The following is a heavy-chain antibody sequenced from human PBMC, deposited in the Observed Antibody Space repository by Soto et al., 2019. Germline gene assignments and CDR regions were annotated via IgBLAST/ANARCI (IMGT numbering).Heavy chain of an antibody. D-gene: IGHD3-9*01. V-gene: IGHV3-21*01. CDR1: GFTFSSYS. CDR2: ISSSSSYI. Sequence: EVQLVESGGGLVKPGGSLRLSCAASGFTFSSYSMNWVRQAPGKGLEWVSSISSSSSYIYYADSVKGRFTISRDNAKNSLYLQMNSLRAEDTAVYYCARDHEPLPLRYFDWLLLVPAFDIWGQGTMVTVSS. CDR3: ARDHEPLPLRYFDWLLLVPAFDI. J-gene: IGHJ3*02.